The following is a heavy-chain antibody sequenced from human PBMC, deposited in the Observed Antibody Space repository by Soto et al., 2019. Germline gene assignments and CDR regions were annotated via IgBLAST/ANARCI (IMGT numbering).Heavy chain of an antibody. D-gene: IGHD3-3*01. CDR3: ARGARPDFYYMDV. V-gene: IGHV3-64*01. J-gene: IGHJ6*03. CDR1: GFTLSGYA. Sequence: GGSLRLSCAASGFTLSGYAMDWVRQAPGEGLEYVSGISSNGVGTYYANSVQGRFTISRDNSKNTVYLQMGSLRPEDMAAYYCARGARPDFYYMDVWGKGTRVTVAS. CDR2: ISSNGVGT.